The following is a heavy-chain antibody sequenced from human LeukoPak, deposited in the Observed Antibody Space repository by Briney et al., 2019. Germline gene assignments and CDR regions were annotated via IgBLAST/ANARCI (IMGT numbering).Heavy chain of an antibody. J-gene: IGHJ4*02. CDR2: ISSSSSYI. Sequence: GGSLRLSCAASGFTFSSYSMNWVRQAPGKGLEWVSSISSSSSYIYYADSVKGRFTISRDNAKNSLYLQMNSLRAEDTAVYYCAKDFDYGSGSPINWGQGTLVTVSS. D-gene: IGHD3-10*01. V-gene: IGHV3-21*01. CDR3: AKDFDYGSGSPIN. CDR1: GFTFSSYS.